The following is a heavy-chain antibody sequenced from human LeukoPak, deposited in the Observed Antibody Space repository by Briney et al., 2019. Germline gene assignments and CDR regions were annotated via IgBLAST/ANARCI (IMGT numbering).Heavy chain of an antibody. CDR2: IRYDGSNK. V-gene: IGHV3-30*02. CDR3: ARVSTGKYYFDS. Sequence: GGSLRLSCAASGFTFSSYGMHWVRQAPGKGLEWVAFIRYDGSNKYYAGSVEGRFTISRDNAKNTLYLQMNSLRAEDTAVYYCARVSTGKYYFDSWGQGTLVTVSS. D-gene: IGHD2-8*02. J-gene: IGHJ4*02. CDR1: GFTFSSYG.